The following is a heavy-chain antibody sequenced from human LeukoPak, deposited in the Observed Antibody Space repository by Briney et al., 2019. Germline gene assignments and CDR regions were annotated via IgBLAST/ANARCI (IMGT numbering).Heavy chain of an antibody. V-gene: IGHV3-7*01. CDR1: GFTFSSSW. D-gene: IGHD6-19*01. CDR2: IKEDGSEK. Sequence: GGSLRLSCAASGFTFSSSWMSWVRQAPGKGLEWVANIKEDGSEKYYVDSVKGRFTISRENAKNSLYLQMNSLRAEDTAVYYCAKEDGSGWDSTDYGMDVWGQGTTVTVSS. CDR3: AKEDGSGWDSTDYGMDV. J-gene: IGHJ6*02.